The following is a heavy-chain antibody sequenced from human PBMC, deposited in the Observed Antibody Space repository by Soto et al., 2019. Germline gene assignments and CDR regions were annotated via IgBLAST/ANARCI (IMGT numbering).Heavy chain of an antibody. CDR2: INAGNGNT. Sequence: QVPLVQSGAEVKKPGASVKVSCKASGYTFTSYAMHWVRQAPGQRLEWMGWINAGNGNTKYSQKFQGRVNLTRDTSASTAYLELSSLRSEDTAVYYCARVKAVAGTLIYYFDYWGQGTLVTVSS. CDR3: ARVKAVAGTLIYYFDY. J-gene: IGHJ4*02. D-gene: IGHD6-19*01. CDR1: GYTFTSYA. V-gene: IGHV1-3*01.